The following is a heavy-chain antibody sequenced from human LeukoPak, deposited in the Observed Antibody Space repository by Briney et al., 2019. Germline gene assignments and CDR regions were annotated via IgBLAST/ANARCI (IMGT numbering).Heavy chain of an antibody. CDR1: GGSISSYY. CDR3: ARALVDYYYYGMDV. J-gene: IGHJ6*02. D-gene: IGHD2-8*02. CDR2: IYYSGST. Sequence: PSETLSLTCTVSGGSISSYYWSWIRQPPGKGLEWIGYIYYSGSTNYNPSLKSRVTISVDTSKNQFSLKLSSVTAADTAVCYCARALVDYYYYGMDVWGQGTTVTVSS. V-gene: IGHV4-59*01.